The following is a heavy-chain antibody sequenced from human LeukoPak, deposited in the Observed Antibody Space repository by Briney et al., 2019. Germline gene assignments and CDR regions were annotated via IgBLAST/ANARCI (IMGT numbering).Heavy chain of an antibody. V-gene: IGHV3-15*01. Sequence: GGSLRLSCAASGFTFSNAWMSWVRQAPGKGLEWVGRIKSKTVGGTTDYAAPVKGRFTISRDDSKNTLYLQMNSLKTEDTAVYYCTSRKGCSSTSCFNDYWGQGTLVTVSS. CDR2: IKSKTVGGTT. J-gene: IGHJ4*02. CDR1: GFTFSNAW. D-gene: IGHD2-2*01. CDR3: TSRKGCSSTSCFNDY.